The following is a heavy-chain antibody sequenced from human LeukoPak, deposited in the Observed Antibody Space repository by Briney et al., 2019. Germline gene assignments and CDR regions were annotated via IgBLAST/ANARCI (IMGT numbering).Heavy chain of an antibody. CDR3: AKGGGIATILDY. Sequence: PGGSLRLSCAASGFTFSSYEMNWVRQAPGKGLEWVSYISSSGSTIYYADSVKGRFTISRDNAKNSLYLQMNSLRAEDTAVYYCAKGGGIATILDYWGQGTLVTVSS. V-gene: IGHV3-48*03. CDR2: ISSSGSTI. J-gene: IGHJ4*02. CDR1: GFTFSSYE. D-gene: IGHD5-24*01.